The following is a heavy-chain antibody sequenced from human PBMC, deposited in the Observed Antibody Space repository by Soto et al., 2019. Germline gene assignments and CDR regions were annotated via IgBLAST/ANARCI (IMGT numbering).Heavy chain of an antibody. CDR3: AGGTGWLTDK. J-gene: IGHJ4*02. D-gene: IGHD5-18*01. CDR1: GFIFSDHW. CDR2: VKQDGRGT. V-gene: IGHV3-7*04. Sequence: EVYLVESGGDLVQPGGSLRLSCAASGFIFSDHWMNWVRQAPGKGLEWVANVKQDGRGTKYVESVWGRFTTYRDNAKNSLFLQMNTLRAEDTAVYCCAGGTGWLTDKWGQGTMGAVSS.